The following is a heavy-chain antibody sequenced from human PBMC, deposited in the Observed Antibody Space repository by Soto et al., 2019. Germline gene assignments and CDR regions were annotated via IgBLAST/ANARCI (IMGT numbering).Heavy chain of an antibody. Sequence: HLQLQESGSGLVKPSQTLSLTCAVSGGSISSGGYSWSWIRQPPGKGLEWIGYIYHRGSTYYNPSLNSRVTISVDRSKNQCSLKQSSVTAADTAGYYCARAIAVAGDAFDIWGKGTMVTDSS. CDR1: GGSISSGGYS. J-gene: IGHJ3*02. CDR3: ARAIAVAGDAFDI. CDR2: IYHRGST. D-gene: IGHD6-19*01. V-gene: IGHV4-30-2*01.